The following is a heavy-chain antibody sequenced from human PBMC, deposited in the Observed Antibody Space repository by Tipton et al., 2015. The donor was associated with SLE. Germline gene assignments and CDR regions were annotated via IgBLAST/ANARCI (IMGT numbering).Heavy chain of an antibody. D-gene: IGHD1-7*01. Sequence: SLRLSCAASGFTFRSYTMNWVRQAPGKGLEWVSYIGSDSSIILYADSVKGRFTISRDNAKNTLYLQMNSLRAEDTAVYYCARDRGNWNYNYWGQGTLVTVSS. V-gene: IGHV3-48*01. J-gene: IGHJ4*02. CDR1: GFTFRSYT. CDR3: ARDRGNWNYNY. CDR2: IGSDSSII.